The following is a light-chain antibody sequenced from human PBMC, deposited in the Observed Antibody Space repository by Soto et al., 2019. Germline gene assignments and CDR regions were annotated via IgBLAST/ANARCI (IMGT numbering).Light chain of an antibody. V-gene: IGKV1-39*01. CDR1: QSIASY. J-gene: IGKJ2*01. CDR3: QQSYSAPYT. Sequence: DIQMTQSPSSMSASVGDRVTITCRASQSIASYLNWYQQKPGKAPKILIYAASTLESGVPSRFRGSTSGADFTLTINILQPEDFATYYCQQSYSAPYTFGQGTKL. CDR2: AAS.